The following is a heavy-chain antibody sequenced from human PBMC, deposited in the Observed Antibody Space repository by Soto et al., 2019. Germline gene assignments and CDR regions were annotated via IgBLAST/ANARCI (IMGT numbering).Heavy chain of an antibody. CDR2: INPNSGGT. D-gene: IGHD6-6*01. CDR1: GYTFTGYY. Sequence: ASVKVSCKASGYTFTGYYMHWVRQAPGQGLERMGWINPNSGGTNYAQKFQGRVTMTRDTSISTAYMELSRLGSDDTAVYYCASLTTEYSSSSPYGMDVWGQGTTVTVSS. CDR3: ASLTTEYSSSSPYGMDV. V-gene: IGHV1-2*02. J-gene: IGHJ6*02.